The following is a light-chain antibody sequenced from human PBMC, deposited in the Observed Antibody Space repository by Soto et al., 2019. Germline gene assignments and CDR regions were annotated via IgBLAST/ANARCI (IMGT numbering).Light chain of an antibody. J-gene: IGKJ1*01. CDR1: QTVDRNY. CDR3: QQYGSSPRT. V-gene: IGKV3-20*01. CDR2: GIS. Sequence: EIVLTQSPGILSLSPGEGATLTCRASQTVDRNYFAWYQQKPGQAPRLLIYGISSSATGIPDRYRGRGSGADFALTVSSLEPEDYAVYYCQQYGSSPRTVAQGTEVDSK.